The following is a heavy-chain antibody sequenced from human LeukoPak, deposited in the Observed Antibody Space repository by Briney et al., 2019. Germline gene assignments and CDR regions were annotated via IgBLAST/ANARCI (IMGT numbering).Heavy chain of an antibody. Sequence: SETLSLTCNVSGGSISSYFWTWIRQPAGKGLEWIGRIYASGNTNYNSSLKSRVTMSVDTSKNQFSLKLSSVTAADTAIYACAKCRGGSCYSAIDYWGQGTLVTVSS. CDR3: AKCRGGSCYSAIDY. CDR1: GGSISSYF. J-gene: IGHJ4*02. D-gene: IGHD2-15*01. CDR2: IYASGNT. V-gene: IGHV4-4*07.